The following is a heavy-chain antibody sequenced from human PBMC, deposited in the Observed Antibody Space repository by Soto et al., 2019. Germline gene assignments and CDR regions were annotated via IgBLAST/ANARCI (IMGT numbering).Heavy chain of an antibody. CDR1: GFTVSSNY. J-gene: IGHJ6*02. D-gene: IGHD3-3*01. CDR2: IYSGGST. CDR3: ARYDFWSGYWPYGMDV. Sequence: RRLSCAASGFTVSSNYMSWVRQAPGKGLEWVSVIYSGGSTYYADSVKSRFTISRDNSKNTLYLQMNSLRAEDTAVYYCARYDFWSGYWPYGMDVWGQGTTVTVSS. V-gene: IGHV3-53*01.